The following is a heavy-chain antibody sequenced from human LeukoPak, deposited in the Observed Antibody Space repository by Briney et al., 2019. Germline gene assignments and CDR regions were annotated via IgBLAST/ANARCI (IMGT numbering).Heavy chain of an antibody. CDR1: GFTFSSYW. J-gene: IGHJ4*02. Sequence: GGSLRLSCGASGFTFSSYWMSWVRQAPGKGLEWVANIKEDGSDKYYVDSVKGRFTISRDNAKNTQYLQMNSLRDEDTAVYYCARGGLIDYWGQGTLVTVSS. D-gene: IGHD5-12*01. V-gene: IGHV3-7*01. CDR2: IKEDGSDK. CDR3: ARGGLIDY.